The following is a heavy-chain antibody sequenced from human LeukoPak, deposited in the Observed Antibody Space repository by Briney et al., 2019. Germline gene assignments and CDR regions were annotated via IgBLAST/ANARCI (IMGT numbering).Heavy chain of an antibody. CDR1: GYSVSCRYY. CDR2: IYYSGSP. D-gene: IGHD2-2*01. Sequence: SETLSLTCSVSGYSVSCRYYWGWPRQPPGKGLEWIGRIYYSGSPYYNPSLKSRVTRSVDTSTIQSSLKLRSVSAAGSVLCGGARDCNIVVGPAEEARAPFRNGGWFDPWGQGTLVTDSS. J-gene: IGHJ5*02. CDR3: ARDCNIVVGPAEEARAPFRNGGWFDP. V-gene: IGHV4-38-2*02.